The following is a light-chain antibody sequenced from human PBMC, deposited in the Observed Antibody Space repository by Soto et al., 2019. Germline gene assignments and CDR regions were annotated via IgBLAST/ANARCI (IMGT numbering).Light chain of an antibody. V-gene: IGKV3-20*01. CDR2: GAS. CDR1: QSVSSSY. CDR3: QRYGSSLFP. Sequence: EIVLTQSPGTLSLSPGERATLSCRASQSVSSSYLAWYQQKPGQAPRLLIYGASSRATGIPDRFSGSGSGTDFTLPISRLEPEDFAVYYCQRYGSSLFPFGPGTKVHIK. J-gene: IGKJ3*01.